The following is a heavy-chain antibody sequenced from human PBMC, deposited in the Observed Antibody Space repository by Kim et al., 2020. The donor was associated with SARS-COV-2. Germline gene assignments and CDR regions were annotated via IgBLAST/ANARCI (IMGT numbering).Heavy chain of an antibody. V-gene: IGHV4-59*01. CDR3: ARTAAGTKHFDY. D-gene: IGHD6-13*01. CDR2: IYYSGST. Sequence: SETLSLTCTVSGGSISSYYWSWIRQPPGKGLEWIGYIYYSGSTKYNPSLKSRVTISVDTSKNQFSLKLSSVTAADTAVYYCARTAAGTKHFDYWGQGTLVTVFS. CDR1: GGSISSYY. J-gene: IGHJ4*02.